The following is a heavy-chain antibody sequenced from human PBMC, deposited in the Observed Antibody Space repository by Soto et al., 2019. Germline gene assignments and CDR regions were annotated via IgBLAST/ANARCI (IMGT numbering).Heavy chain of an antibody. D-gene: IGHD6-19*01. CDR3: ASQGLSSGW. J-gene: IGHJ4*02. CDR2: IDPSDSYT. CDR1: GYSVTSYW. Sequence: XDSLTISGKGSGYSVTSYWISLVRQMPGKGLEWMGRIDPSDSYTNYSPSFQGHVTISADKSISTAYLQWSSLKASDTAMYYCASQGLSSGWWGQGTLVTVSS. V-gene: IGHV5-10-1*01.